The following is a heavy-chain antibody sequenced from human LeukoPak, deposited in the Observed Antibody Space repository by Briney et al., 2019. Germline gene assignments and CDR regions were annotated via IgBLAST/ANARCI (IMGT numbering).Heavy chain of an antibody. D-gene: IGHD4-17*01. CDR2: MNPNSGYT. V-gene: IGHV1-8*01. CDR1: GYTFTTYD. CDR3: VRVYGAIDY. J-gene: IGHJ4*02. Sequence: ASVKVSCKTSGYTFTTYDINWVRQATGQGLEWMGWMNPNSGYTGFAQKFQGRVTMTRDTSTSTAYMELNSLRSEDTAVYYCVRVYGAIDYWGQGTLVTVPS.